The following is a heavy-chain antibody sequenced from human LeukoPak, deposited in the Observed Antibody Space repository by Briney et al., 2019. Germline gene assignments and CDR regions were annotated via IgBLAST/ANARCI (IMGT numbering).Heavy chain of an antibody. J-gene: IGHJ4*02. D-gene: IGHD3-22*01. CDR3: ARGYYYDSSGYYLIDY. Sequence: GASVKVSCKAPGYTFTSYDINWVRQATGQGLEWMGWMNPNSGNTGYAQKFQGRVTMTRNTSISTAYMELSSLRSEDTAVYYCARGYYYDSSGYYLIDYWGQGTLVTVSS. CDR2: MNPNSGNT. CDR1: GYTFTSYD. V-gene: IGHV1-8*01.